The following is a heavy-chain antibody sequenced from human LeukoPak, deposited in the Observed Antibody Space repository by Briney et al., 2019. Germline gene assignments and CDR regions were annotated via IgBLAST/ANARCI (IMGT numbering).Heavy chain of an antibody. J-gene: IGHJ4*02. CDR2: IFYSGTT. CDR3: AREGRQDYVYFDY. V-gene: IGHV4-59*01. CDR1: GDSISSDY. Sequence: PSETLSLTCNVSGDSISSDYWSWIRQPPGKSLEWIGFIFYSGTTNYNPSLQSRVTISVDTSKNQFSLRLTSVTAADTAVFYCAREGRQDYVYFDYWGQGSLVTVSS. D-gene: IGHD4-17*01.